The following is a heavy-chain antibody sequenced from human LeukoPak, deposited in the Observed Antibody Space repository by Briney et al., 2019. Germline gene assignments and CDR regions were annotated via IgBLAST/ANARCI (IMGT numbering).Heavy chain of an antibody. CDR3: ARRAPIIMITFGGDNWYFDR. J-gene: IGHJ2*01. V-gene: IGHV3-66*01. Sequence: PGGSLRLSCAASGFTVSSNYMSWVRQAPGKGLEWVSVIYSGGSTYYADSVKGRFTISRDNSKNTLYLQMNSLRAEDTAVYYCARRAPIIMITFGGDNWYFDRWGRGTLVTVS. CDR2: IYSGGST. D-gene: IGHD3-16*01. CDR1: GFTVSSNY.